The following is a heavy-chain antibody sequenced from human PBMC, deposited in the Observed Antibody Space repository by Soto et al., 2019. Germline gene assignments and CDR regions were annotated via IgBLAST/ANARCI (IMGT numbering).Heavy chain of an antibody. CDR3: AKFQGSGSGSEFDY. D-gene: IGHD3-10*01. Sequence: EVQLVESGGVVVQPGGSLRLSCAASGFTFDDYTMHWVRQAPGKGLEWVSLISWDGGSTYYADSVKGRFTISRDNSKNSLYLKMYSLRTEDTALYYCAKFQGSGSGSEFDYWGQGTLVTVSS. CDR2: ISWDGGST. J-gene: IGHJ4*02. V-gene: IGHV3-43*01. CDR1: GFTFDDYT.